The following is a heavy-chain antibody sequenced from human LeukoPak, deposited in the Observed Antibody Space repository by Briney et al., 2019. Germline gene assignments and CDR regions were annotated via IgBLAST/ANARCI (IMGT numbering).Heavy chain of an antibody. V-gene: IGHV3-7*01. CDR3: ARVPRNYGDFSYYFDY. CDR1: GFTFSTYW. J-gene: IGHJ4*02. CDR2: IKEDGSEK. Sequence: GGSLRLSCAASGFTFSTYWMSWVRQAPGKGLEWVASIKEDGSEKHYVDSVEGRFTISRDNAKNSLFLQMNSLRAEDTAVYYCARVPRNYGDFSYYFDYWGQGTLVTVSS. D-gene: IGHD4-17*01.